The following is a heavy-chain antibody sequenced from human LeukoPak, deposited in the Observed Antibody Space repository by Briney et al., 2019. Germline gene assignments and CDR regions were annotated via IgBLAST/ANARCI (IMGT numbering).Heavy chain of an antibody. V-gene: IGHV3-66*01. D-gene: IGHD4-17*01. CDR2: IYSGGYT. CDR1: GFTVSSNY. Sequence: GGSLRLSCAASGFTVSSNYMSWTRQAPGKGLEWVSIIYSGGYTYYPDSAKGRFTISRDNSKNTLYLQMNSLRAEDTAVYFCARGTTTPYGDYRYFDYWGQGALVTVSS. CDR3: ARGTTTPYGDYRYFDY. J-gene: IGHJ4*02.